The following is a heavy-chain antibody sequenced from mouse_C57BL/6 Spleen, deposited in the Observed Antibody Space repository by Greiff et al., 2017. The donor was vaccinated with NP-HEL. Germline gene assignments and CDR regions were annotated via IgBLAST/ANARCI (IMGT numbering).Heavy chain of an antibody. CDR1: GYTFTSYG. D-gene: IGHD1-1*01. CDR2: IYPRSGNT. J-gene: IGHJ2*01. V-gene: IGHV1-81*01. Sequence: QVQLQQSGAELARPGASVKLSCKASGYTFTSYGISWVKQRPGQGLEWIGEIYPRSGNTYYNEKFKGKATLTADKSSSTAYMELRSLTSEDSAVYFCARSDGSSPFDDWGQGTTLTVSS. CDR3: ARSDGSSPFDD.